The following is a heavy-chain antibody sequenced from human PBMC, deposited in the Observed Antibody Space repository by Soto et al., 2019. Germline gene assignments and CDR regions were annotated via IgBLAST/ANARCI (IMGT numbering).Heavy chain of an antibody. Sequence: QVQLQESGPGLVKPSQTLSLTCTVSGGSISSGGYYWSWIRQHPGKGLEWIGYIYYSGSTYYNPSLQSRFTISVDTSKNQFSLKLSSVTAADTAVYYCAREGGIVGATAADYWGQGTLVTVSS. V-gene: IGHV4-31*03. CDR3: AREGGIVGATAADY. J-gene: IGHJ4*02. D-gene: IGHD1-26*01. CDR2: IYYSGST. CDR1: GGSISSGGYY.